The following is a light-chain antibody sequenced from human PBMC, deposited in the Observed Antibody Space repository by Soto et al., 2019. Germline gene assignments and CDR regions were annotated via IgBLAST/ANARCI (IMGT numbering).Light chain of an antibody. CDR2: GAS. J-gene: IGKJ1*01. CDR3: QQYGSSPTWT. CDR1: QSISSSY. V-gene: IGKV3-20*01. Sequence: EIVMTQSPATLSVSPGERATLTCRASQSISSSYLAWYQQKPGQAPRHLIYGASTRASGIPDRFSGSGSGTDFTLTISRLEPEDSAVYYCQQYGSSPTWTFGQGTKVDIK.